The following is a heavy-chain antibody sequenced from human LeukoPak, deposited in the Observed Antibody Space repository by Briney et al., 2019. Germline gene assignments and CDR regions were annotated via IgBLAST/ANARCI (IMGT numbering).Heavy chain of an antibody. Sequence: GASVKVSCKASGGTFSSYAISWVRQAPGQGLEWMGGIIPIFGTANYAQKFQGRVTITADGSTSTAYMELSSLRSEDTAVYYCARERDTAMVLTFDYWGQGTLVTVSS. D-gene: IGHD5-18*01. CDR3: ARERDTAMVLTFDY. J-gene: IGHJ4*02. CDR2: IIPIFGTA. V-gene: IGHV1-69*13. CDR1: GGTFSSYA.